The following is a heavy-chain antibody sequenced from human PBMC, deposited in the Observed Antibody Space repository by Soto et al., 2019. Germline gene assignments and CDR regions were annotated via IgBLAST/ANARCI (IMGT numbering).Heavy chain of an antibody. CDR1: GYTFTSYY. Sequence: ASVTVSCQASGYTFTSYYMHWVRQAPGQGLEWMGIINPSGGSTSYAQKFQGRVTMTRDTSTSTVYMELSSLRSEDTAVYYCARDGGFINYYYYMDVWGKGTTVTVSS. J-gene: IGHJ6*03. CDR3: ARDGGFINYYYYMDV. D-gene: IGHD3-10*01. CDR2: INPSGGST. V-gene: IGHV1-46*03.